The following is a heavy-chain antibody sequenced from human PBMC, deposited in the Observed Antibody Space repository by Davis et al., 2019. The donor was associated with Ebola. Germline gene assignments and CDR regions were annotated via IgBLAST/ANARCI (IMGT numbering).Heavy chain of an antibody. J-gene: IGHJ4*02. CDR2: IKTDGTEG. Sequence: GESLKISCAASGFTFSRYWMSWVRQAPGKGLEWVANIKTDGTEGYYADSVKGRFTISRDNAKNSLFLQMNGLRADDTALYYCARGRWNYAMDYWGLGTLVIVSS. V-gene: IGHV3-7*03. D-gene: IGHD1-7*01. CDR1: GFTFSRYW. CDR3: ARGRWNYAMDY.